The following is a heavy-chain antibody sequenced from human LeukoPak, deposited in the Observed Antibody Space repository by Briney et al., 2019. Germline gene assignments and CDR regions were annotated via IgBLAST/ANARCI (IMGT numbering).Heavy chain of an antibody. CDR2: TYYRSRWYN. J-gene: IGHJ4*02. V-gene: IGHV6-1*01. CDR3: TNDGMDY. Sequence: SQTLSLTCAISGDSVSSNSAAWNWIRQSPSRGLEWLGRTYYRSRWYNVYAESVKSRITINPDTSKNQFSLHLNSVTPEDTAVYYCTNDGMDYWGQGILVTVSS. CDR1: GDSVSSNSAA.